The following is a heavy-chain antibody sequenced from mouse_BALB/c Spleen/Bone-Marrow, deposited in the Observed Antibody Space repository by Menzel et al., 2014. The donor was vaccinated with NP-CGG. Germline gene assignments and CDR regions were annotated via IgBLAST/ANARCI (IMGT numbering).Heavy chain of an antibody. CDR1: GFTFSSYG. CDR3: ARQDYDWFAY. V-gene: IGHV5-6*02. D-gene: IGHD2-4*01. J-gene: IGHJ3*01. Sequence: DVMLVESGGDLVKPGGSLKLSCAASGFTFSSYGMSWVRQTPDKRLEWVATISSGGSYTYYPDSVKGRFTISRDNAKNTLYPQMSSLKSEDTAMYYCARQDYDWFAYWGQGTLVTVSA. CDR2: ISSGGSYT.